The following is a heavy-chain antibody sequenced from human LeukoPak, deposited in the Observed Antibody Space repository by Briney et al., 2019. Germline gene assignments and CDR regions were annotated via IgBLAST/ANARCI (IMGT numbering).Heavy chain of an antibody. V-gene: IGHV3-53*01. CDR1: GFTVSSNY. CDR3: ARSRGKYSKGYYFDY. CDR2: IYSGGST. J-gene: IGHJ4*02. Sequence: GGSLRLSCAASGFTVSSNYMSWVRQAPGKGLEWVSVIYSGGSTYYADSVKGRFTISRDNSKNTLYLQMNSLRAEDTAVYYCARSRGKYSKGYYFDYWGQGTLVTVSS. D-gene: IGHD6-6*01.